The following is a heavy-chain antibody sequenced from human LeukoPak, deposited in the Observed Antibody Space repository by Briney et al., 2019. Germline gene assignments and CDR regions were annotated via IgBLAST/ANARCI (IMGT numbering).Heavy chain of an antibody. Sequence: ASVKVSCKASGYTFTGYYMHWVRQAPGQGLEWMGWINPNSGGTNYAQKLQGRVTMTTDTSTRTAYMELRSLRSDDTAMYYCARHRLPRVYYDSSGYYHDASDIWGQGTMVTVSS. D-gene: IGHD3-22*01. J-gene: IGHJ3*02. CDR3: ARHRLPRVYYDSSGYYHDASDI. CDR1: GYTFTGYY. V-gene: IGHV1-2*02. CDR2: INPNSGGT.